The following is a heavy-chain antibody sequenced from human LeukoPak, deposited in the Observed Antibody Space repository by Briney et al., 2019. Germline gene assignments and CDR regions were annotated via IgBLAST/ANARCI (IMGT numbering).Heavy chain of an antibody. D-gene: IGHD6-19*01. CDR2: IYYSGST. J-gene: IGHJ4*02. CDR1: GGSISGGGYY. Sequence: SETLSLTCTVSGGSISGGGYYWSWIRQHPGKGLEWIGYIYYSGSTYYNPSLKSRVTISVDTSKNQFSLKLSSVTAADTAVYYCARVLRGRIAVAGTFDYWGQGTLVTVSS. CDR3: ARVLRGRIAVAGTFDY. V-gene: IGHV4-31*03.